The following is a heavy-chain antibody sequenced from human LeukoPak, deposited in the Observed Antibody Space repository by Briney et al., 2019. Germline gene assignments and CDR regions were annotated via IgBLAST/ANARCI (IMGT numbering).Heavy chain of an antibody. V-gene: IGHV4-38-2*02. D-gene: IGHD2-2*02. CDR3: ARTLYPDFDY. CDR2: IYHSGST. Sequence: SETLSLTCTVSGYSISSGHYWGWIRPPPGKGLEWIGNIYHSGSTYYNPSLKSRVTISVDTSKNQFSLKLSSVTAADTAVYYCARTLYPDFDYWGQGTLVTVSS. J-gene: IGHJ4*02. CDR1: GYSISSGHY.